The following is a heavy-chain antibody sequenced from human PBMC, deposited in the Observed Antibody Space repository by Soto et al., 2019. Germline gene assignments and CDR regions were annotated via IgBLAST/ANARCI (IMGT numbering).Heavy chain of an antibody. CDR1: GGSISSYY. CDR2: IYYSGST. J-gene: IGHJ6*03. CDR3: ARGSVAGKYYYYYMDV. Sequence: SETLSLTCTVSGGSISSYYWSWIRQPPGKGLEWIWYIYYSGSTNYNPSLKSRVTISVDTSKNQFSLKLSSVTAADTAVYYCARGSVAGKYYYYYMDVGGKGTTVTVSS. V-gene: IGHV4-59*01. D-gene: IGHD6-19*01.